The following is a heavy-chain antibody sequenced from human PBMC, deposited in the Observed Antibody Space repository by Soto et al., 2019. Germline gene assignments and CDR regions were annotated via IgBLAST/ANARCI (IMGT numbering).Heavy chain of an antibody. CDR2: ISWNSGSI. V-gene: IGHV3-9*01. Sequence: EVQLVESGGGLVQPGRSLRLSCAASGFTFDDYAMHWVRQAPGKGLEWVSGISWNSGSIGYADSVKGRFTISRDNAKNALFLQMNSLRAEDTALYYCATVFSYHPGGYCSGGSCPGAFDIWGQGTMVTVSS. CDR1: GFTFDDYA. CDR3: ATVFSYHPGGYCSGGSCPGAFDI. D-gene: IGHD2-15*01. J-gene: IGHJ3*02.